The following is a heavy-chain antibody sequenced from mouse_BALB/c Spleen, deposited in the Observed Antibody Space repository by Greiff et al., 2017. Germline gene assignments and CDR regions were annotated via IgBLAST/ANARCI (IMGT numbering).Heavy chain of an antibody. CDR2: ISSGSSTI. J-gene: IGHJ2*01. Sequence: EVQLVESGGGLVKPGGSLKLSCAASGFTFSSFGMHWVRQAPEKGLEWVAYISSGSSTIYYADTVKGRFTISRDNPKNTLFLQMTSLRSEDTAMYYCARGYGAGNHFDYWGQGTTLTVSS. V-gene: IGHV5-17*02. D-gene: IGHD2-1*01. CDR3: ARGYGAGNHFDY. CDR1: GFTFSSFG.